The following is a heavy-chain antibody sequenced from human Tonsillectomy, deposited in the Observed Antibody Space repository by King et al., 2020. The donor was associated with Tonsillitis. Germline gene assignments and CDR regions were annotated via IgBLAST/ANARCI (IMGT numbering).Heavy chain of an antibody. CDR1: GGTFSTYA. D-gene: IGHD5-12*01. Sequence: QLVQSGAEVKKPGSSVKVSCKASGGTFSTYAISWVRQAPGQGLEWMGGIIPIFGTANYAQRFQGRVTIAADESTSTVYMGLSSLRSEDTAVYYCARGGPVATGNFDYWGQGTLVTVSS. CDR2: IIPIFGTA. V-gene: IGHV1-69*01. CDR3: ARGGPVATGNFDY. J-gene: IGHJ4*02.